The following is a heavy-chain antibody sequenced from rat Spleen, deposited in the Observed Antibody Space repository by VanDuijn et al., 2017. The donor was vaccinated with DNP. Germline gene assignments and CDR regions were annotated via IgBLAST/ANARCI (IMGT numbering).Heavy chain of an antibody. Sequence: EVQLQESGPGLVKPSQSLSLTCSVTGYSITSDYWGWIRKFPGNKMEWMGYISYSGSTSYNPSLKSRISITRDTSKNQFFLQLNSVTTEDTATYYCARDRAGYYSGYFDYWGQGVMVTVSS. CDR2: ISYSGST. J-gene: IGHJ2*01. D-gene: IGHD1-1*01. V-gene: IGHV3-1*01. CDR3: ARDRAGYYSGYFDY. CDR1: GYSITSDY.